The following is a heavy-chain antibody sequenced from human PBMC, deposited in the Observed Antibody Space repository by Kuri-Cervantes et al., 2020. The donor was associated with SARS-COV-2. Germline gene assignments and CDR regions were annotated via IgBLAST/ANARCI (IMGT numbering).Heavy chain of an antibody. J-gene: IGHJ4*02. CDR1: GFSLSRYT. CDR3: ARDAVLGIGY. D-gene: IGHD7-27*01. CDR2: ISGSGSYI. Sequence: GGSLRLSCAASGFSLSRYTMNWVRQAPGKALEWVSSISGSGSYIYYADSVKGRFTISKESGENSLYLHMNSLRAEDTAVYYCARDAVLGIGYWGQGTLVTVSS. V-gene: IGHV3-21*01.